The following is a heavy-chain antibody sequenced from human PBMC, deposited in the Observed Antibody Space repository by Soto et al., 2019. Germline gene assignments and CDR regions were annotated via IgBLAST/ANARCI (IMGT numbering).Heavy chain of an antibody. Sequence: QVQLQESGPGLVKPSETLSLTCSISGGSISRYYWSWIRQSPGKGLEWIGYIWYSGSINYNPSLRIRVTMSVDASKNQFALNLPSVTAADTAIYYCARGGGEGVPWYFDLWGRGTLVTVSS. V-gene: IGHV4-59*12. CDR1: GGSISRYY. CDR3: ARGGGEGVPWYFDL. D-gene: IGHD3-16*01. J-gene: IGHJ2*01. CDR2: IWYSGSI.